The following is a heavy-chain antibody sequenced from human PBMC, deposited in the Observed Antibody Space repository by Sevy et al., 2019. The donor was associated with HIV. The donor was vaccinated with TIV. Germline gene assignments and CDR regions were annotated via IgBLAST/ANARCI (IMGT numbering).Heavy chain of an antibody. V-gene: IGHV3-21*01. CDR1: GFTFSSYS. Sequence: GGSLGLSCAASGFTFSSYSMNWVRQAPGKGLEWVSSISSSSSYIYYADSVKGRFTISRDNAKNSLYLQMNSLRAEDTAVYYCARGVYCSGGSCYSARNYYYGMDVWGQRTTVTVSS. CDR2: ISSSSSYI. D-gene: IGHD2-15*01. J-gene: IGHJ6*02. CDR3: ARGVYCSGGSCYSARNYYYGMDV.